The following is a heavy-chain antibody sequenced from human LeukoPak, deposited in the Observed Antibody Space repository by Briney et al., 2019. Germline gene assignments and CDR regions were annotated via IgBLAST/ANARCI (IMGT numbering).Heavy chain of an antibody. CDR3: ARGASSGWYGYYYMDV. CDR2: ISYDGSNK. CDR1: GFTFSSYA. V-gene: IGHV3-30*04. Sequence: GRSLRLSCAASGFTFSSYAMHWVRQAPGKGLEWVAVISYDGSNKYYADSVKGRFTISRDNSKNTLYLQMNGLRAEDTAVYYCARGASSGWYGYYYMDVWGKGTTVTVSS. J-gene: IGHJ6*03. D-gene: IGHD6-19*01.